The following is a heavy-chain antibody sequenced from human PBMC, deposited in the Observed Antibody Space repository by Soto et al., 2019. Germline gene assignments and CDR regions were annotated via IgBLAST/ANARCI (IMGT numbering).Heavy chain of an antibody. J-gene: IGHJ5*02. V-gene: IGHV4-30-2*01. CDR2: INHSGSP. D-gene: IGHD6-13*01. CDR1: GGSISSGGYS. CDR3: ARHPERIAQIGWFDP. Sequence: PSETLSLTCAVSGGSISSGGYSWSWIRPPPGKGLEWIGYINHSGSPYYTPSLKSRVTISVDRSKNQFSLKLTSVTAADTAVYYCARHPERIAQIGWFDPWGQGTLAT.